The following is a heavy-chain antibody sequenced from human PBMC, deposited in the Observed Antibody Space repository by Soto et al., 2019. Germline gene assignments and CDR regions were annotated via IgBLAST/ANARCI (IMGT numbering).Heavy chain of an antibody. Sequence: ASVKVSCKASGYTFTSYGMHWVRQAPGQSLEWMGWINTGNGNTKYSQQFQGRVTITRDTSTSAGYMELSSLRSKDTAIYYCAKDGRAGADDYWGQGTLVTVSS. CDR2: INTGNGNT. V-gene: IGHV1-3*04. CDR1: GYTFTSYG. CDR3: AKDGRAGADDY. D-gene: IGHD1-26*01. J-gene: IGHJ4*02.